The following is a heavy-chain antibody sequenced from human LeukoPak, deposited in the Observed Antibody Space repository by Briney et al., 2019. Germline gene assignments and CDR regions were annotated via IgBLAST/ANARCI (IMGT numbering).Heavy chain of an antibody. Sequence: PSETLSLTCTVSGASVSATNYYWSWLRQHPGKGPEWIAYIYYDAGAYYNPSLESRVTISLDSSANQFSLGLSSVTAADTAVYYCASKGFKDAFDIWGQGTMVTVSS. J-gene: IGHJ3*02. CDR3: ASKGFKDAFDI. V-gene: IGHV4-61*01. CDR1: GASVSATNYY. CDR2: IYYDAGA.